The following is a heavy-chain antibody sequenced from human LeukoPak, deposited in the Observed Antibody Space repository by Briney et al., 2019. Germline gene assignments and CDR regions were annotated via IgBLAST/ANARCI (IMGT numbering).Heavy chain of an antibody. Sequence: GGPLRLSCAASGFTFSSYDMHWVRQATGKGLEWVSAIGTAGDTYYPGSVKGRFTISRENAKNSLYLQMNSLRAGDTAVYYCARSWSSSSWYYFDYWGQGTLVTVSS. V-gene: IGHV3-13*01. CDR1: GFTFSSYD. J-gene: IGHJ4*02. CDR2: IGTAGDT. CDR3: ARSWSSSSWYYFDY. D-gene: IGHD6-13*01.